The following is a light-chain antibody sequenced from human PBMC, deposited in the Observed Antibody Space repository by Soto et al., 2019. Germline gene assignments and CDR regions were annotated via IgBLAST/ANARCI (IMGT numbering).Light chain of an antibody. CDR2: EVS. CDR3: SSYTSTSTRV. Sequence: QSVLTQPASVSGSPGQSITISCTGTSSDVGAYNYVSWYQHPPGKAPKLMISEVSNRPSGVXNRFSGSKYGNTASLTIYGLQAEDEADYYCSSYTSTSTRVFGTGTKGPVL. CDR1: SSDVGAYNY. V-gene: IGLV2-14*01. J-gene: IGLJ1*01.